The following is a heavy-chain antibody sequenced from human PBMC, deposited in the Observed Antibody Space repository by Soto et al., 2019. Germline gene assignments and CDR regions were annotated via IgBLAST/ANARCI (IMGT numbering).Heavy chain of an antibody. J-gene: IGHJ5*02. CDR2: ISAYNGNT. Sequence: ASVKVSCKASGYTFTSYGISWVRQAPGQGLEWVGWISAYNGNTNYAQKFQGRVTMTTDTSTSTAYMELRSLRSDDTAVYYCARDSTTGWFDPWGQGTLVTVSS. CDR1: GYTFTSYG. D-gene: IGHD4-4*01. V-gene: IGHV1-18*04. CDR3: ARDSTTGWFDP.